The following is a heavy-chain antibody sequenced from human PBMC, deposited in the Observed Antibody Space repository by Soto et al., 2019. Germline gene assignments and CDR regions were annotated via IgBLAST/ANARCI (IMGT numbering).Heavy chain of an antibody. Sequence: GASVKVSCKASGGTFSSYAISWVRQAPGQGLEWMGGIIPIFGTAEYAQKFQGRVTITADESTSTAYTEMSSLRAEDTAVYYCARGGVSYYGYNWFDPWGQGTLVTVSS. CDR2: IIPIFGTA. J-gene: IGHJ5*02. V-gene: IGHV1-69*13. CDR3: ARGGVSYYGYNWFDP. CDR1: GGTFSSYA. D-gene: IGHD1-26*01.